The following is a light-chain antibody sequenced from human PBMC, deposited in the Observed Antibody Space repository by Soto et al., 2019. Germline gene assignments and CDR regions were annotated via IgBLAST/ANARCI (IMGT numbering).Light chain of an antibody. V-gene: IGLV2-8*01. J-gene: IGLJ1*01. CDR1: GTDVGQYNY. CDR2: HVS. Sequence: QSALTQPPSASGSPGQSVTISCTGAGTDVGQYNYVSWYQQHPGKAPKLLIHHVSRRPSGVPARFSGSKSGNTASLTISGLQAEDEADYYCSSYTTSSSYVFGTETKLTVL. CDR3: SSYTTSSSYV.